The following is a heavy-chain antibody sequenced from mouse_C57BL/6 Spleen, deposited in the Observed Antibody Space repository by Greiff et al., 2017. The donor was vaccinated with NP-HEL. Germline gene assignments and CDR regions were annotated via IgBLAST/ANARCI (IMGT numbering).Heavy chain of an antibody. V-gene: IGHV5-4*01. CDR3: AKALVALHWYFDV. CDR2: ISDGGSYT. D-gene: IGHD1-1*01. J-gene: IGHJ1*03. CDR1: GFTFSSYA. Sequence: EVHLVESGGGLVKPGGSLKLSCAASGFTFSSYAMSWVRQTPEKRLEWVATISDGGSYTYYPDNVKGRFTISRDNAKNNLYLQMSHLKSEDTAMYYCAKALVALHWYFDVWGTGTTVTVSS.